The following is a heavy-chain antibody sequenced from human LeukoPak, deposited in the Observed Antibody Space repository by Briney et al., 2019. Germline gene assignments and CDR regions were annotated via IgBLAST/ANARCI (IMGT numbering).Heavy chain of an antibody. CDR1: GFTFSSYG. CDR2: ISYDGSNK. Sequence: GGSLRLSCAASGFTFSSYGMHWVRQAPGKGLEWVAVISYDGSNKYYADSVKGRFTISRDNSKNTLYLQVNSLRAEDTAVYYCAKGYSGYDLDDAFDIWGQGTMVTVSS. V-gene: IGHV3-30*18. J-gene: IGHJ3*02. D-gene: IGHD5-12*01. CDR3: AKGYSGYDLDDAFDI.